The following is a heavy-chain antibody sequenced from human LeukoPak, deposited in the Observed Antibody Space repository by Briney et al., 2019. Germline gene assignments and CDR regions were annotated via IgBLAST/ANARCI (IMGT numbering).Heavy chain of an antibody. CDR2: ISSSSSYI. V-gene: IGHV3-21*01. Sequence: PGGSLRLSCAASGFTFSSYSMNWVRQAPGKGLEWVSSISSSSSYIYYADSVKGRFTISRDNAKNSLYLQMNSLRAEDTAVYYCARDRRSSYYYYMDVWGKGTTVTISS. J-gene: IGHJ6*03. CDR3: ARDRRSSYYYYMDV. CDR1: GFTFSSYS.